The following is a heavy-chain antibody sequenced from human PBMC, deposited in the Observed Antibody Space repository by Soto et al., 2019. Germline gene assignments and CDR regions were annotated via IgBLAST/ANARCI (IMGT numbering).Heavy chain of an antibody. CDR1: GFTFSNAW. V-gene: IGHV3-15*01. J-gene: IGHJ6*02. CDR3: TTDPAVVVPHYGMDV. Sequence: PGGSLRLSCAASGFTFSNAWMSWVRQAPGKGLEWVGRIKSKTDGGTTDYAAPVKGRFTISRDDSKNTLYLQMNSLKTEDTAVYYCTTDPAVVVPHYGMDVWGQGTTVTVSS. CDR2: IKSKTDGGTT. D-gene: IGHD2-2*01.